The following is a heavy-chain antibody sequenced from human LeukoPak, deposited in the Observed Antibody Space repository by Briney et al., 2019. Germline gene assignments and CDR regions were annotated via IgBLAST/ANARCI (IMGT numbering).Heavy chain of an antibody. CDR1: GGSISSSSYY. CDR2: IYYSGST. CDR3: ARHRTTVVTPYDY. Sequence: EASETLSLTCTVSGGSISSSSYYWGWIRQPPGKGLEWIGSIYYSGSTYYNPSLKSRVTISVDTSKNQFSLKLSSVTAADTAVYYCARHRTTVVTPYDYWGQGTLVTVSS. D-gene: IGHD4-23*01. J-gene: IGHJ4*02. V-gene: IGHV4-39*01.